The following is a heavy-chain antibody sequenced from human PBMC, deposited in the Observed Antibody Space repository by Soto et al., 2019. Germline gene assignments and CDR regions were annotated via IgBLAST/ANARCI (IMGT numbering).Heavy chain of an antibody. D-gene: IGHD3-10*01. Sequence: PGGSLRLSCAASGFTFGDYAMHWVRQVPGKGLEWVSGFKWNSGDVGYADSVKGRFTISRDNAKNSLYLQMNSLRPEDTAVYYCAKARSSGSPYYGMDFWGQGTMVTVSS. CDR2: FKWNSGDV. J-gene: IGHJ6*02. CDR1: GFTFGDYA. CDR3: AKARSSGSPYYGMDF. V-gene: IGHV3-9*01.